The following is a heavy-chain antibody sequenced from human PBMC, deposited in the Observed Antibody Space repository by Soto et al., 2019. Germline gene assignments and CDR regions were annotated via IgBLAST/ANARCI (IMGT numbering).Heavy chain of an antibody. D-gene: IGHD3-10*01. V-gene: IGHV4-59*01. CDR3: ARDFGSGNDS. CDR2: IYYSGST. J-gene: IGHJ4*02. CDR1: DGSIVDYY. Sequence: SETLSLTSTVVDGSIVDYYCSWIRQTPGKGLEWIGYIYYSGSTNYNPSLKSRVTISVDTSKNQFSLKLSSVTAADTAVYYCARDFGSGNDSWGQGTRVTVSS.